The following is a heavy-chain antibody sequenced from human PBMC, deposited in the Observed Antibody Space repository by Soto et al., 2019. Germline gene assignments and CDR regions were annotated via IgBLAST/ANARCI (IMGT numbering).Heavy chain of an antibody. CDR1: GFTFSSSA. CDR3: AAELYSGGSCCSFDI. V-gene: IGHV1-58*01. Sequence: QMQVVQSGPEVKKPGTSVKVSCKTSGFTFSSSAVQWVRQARGQRLEWMGWIVVGSGNTKYAQKFQERVTITRDMSTSTAHMELSSLRSEDTAGYYCAAELYSGGSCCSFDIWGRVTMVTVSS. D-gene: IGHD2-15*01. J-gene: IGHJ3*02. CDR2: IVVGSGNT.